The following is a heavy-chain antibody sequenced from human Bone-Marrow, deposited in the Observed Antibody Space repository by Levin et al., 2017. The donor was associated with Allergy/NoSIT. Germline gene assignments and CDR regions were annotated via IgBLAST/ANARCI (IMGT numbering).Heavy chain of an antibody. CDR2: SRNKANSYTT. V-gene: IGHV3-72*01. Sequence: LSGGSLRLSCAVSGFTFSDHYMDWVRQAPGKGLEWVGRSRNKANSYTTEYAASVKGRFTISRDDSKKSLYLQMNSLKIEDTAVYYCAREGVVPAAVFDYWGQGTLVTVSS. D-gene: IGHD2-2*01. CDR3: AREGVVPAAVFDY. J-gene: IGHJ4*02. CDR1: GFTFSDHY.